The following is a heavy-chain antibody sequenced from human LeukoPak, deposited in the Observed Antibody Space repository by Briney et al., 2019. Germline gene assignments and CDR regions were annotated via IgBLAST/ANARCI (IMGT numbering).Heavy chain of an antibody. CDR2: INHSGST. CDR3: AKLIAARPQPADY. CDR1: GGSFSGYY. D-gene: IGHD6-6*01. J-gene: IGHJ4*02. Sequence: SEALSLTCAVYGGSFSGYYWSWIRQPPGKGLEWIGEINHSGSTNYNPSLKSRVTISVDTSKNQFSLKLSSVTAADTAVYYCAKLIAARPQPADYWGQGTLVTVSS. V-gene: IGHV4-34*01.